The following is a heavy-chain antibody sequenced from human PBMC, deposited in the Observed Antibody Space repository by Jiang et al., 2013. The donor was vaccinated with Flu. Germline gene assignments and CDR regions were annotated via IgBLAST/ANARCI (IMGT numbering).Heavy chain of an antibody. CDR1: GFTFSTYA. Sequence: QLLESGGGVVQPGRSLRLSCAASGFTFSTYAMHWVRQAPGKGLEWVAVMSYDGNSKHYADPVKGRFTISRDNSKNTLYLQMSSLRPEDTALYYCARDSGYDSSGYSTSYWGQGTLVTVSS. CDR3: ARDSGYDSSGYSTSY. V-gene: IGHV3-30-3*01. J-gene: IGHJ4*02. D-gene: IGHD3-22*01. CDR2: MSYDGNSK.